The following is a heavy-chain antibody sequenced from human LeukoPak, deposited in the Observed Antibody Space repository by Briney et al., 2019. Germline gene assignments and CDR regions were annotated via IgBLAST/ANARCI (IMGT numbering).Heavy chain of an antibody. V-gene: IGHV1-58*01. Sequence: SVKVSCKASGFTFTSSAVQWVRQARGQRLEWIGWIVVGSGNTNYAQKFQERVTITRDMSTSTAYMELSSMRSEDTAVYYCAADPGTTGTTEAWGQGTLVTVSS. CDR1: GFTFTSSA. CDR2: IVVGSGNT. D-gene: IGHD1-1*01. CDR3: AADPGTTGTTEA. J-gene: IGHJ5*02.